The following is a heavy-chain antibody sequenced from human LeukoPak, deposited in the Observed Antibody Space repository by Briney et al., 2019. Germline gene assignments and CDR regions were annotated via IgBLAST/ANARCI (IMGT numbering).Heavy chain of an antibody. CDR1: GGSISSGSYH. V-gene: IGHV4-39*07. CDR3: ARVSSSSGGIDY. Sequence: SQTLSLTCTVSGGSISSGSYHCSWIRQPPGKGLEWIGEINHSGSTNYNPSLKSRVTISVDTSKNQFSLKLSSVTAADTAVYYCARVSSSSGGIDYWGQGTLVTVSS. J-gene: IGHJ4*02. CDR2: INHSGST. D-gene: IGHD6-13*01.